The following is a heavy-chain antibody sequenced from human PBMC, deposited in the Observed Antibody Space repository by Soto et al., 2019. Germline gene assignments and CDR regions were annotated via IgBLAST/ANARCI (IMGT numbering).Heavy chain of an antibody. CDR1: GGTFSSYT. D-gene: IGHD6-13*01. V-gene: IGHV1-69*02. J-gene: IGHJ4*02. Sequence: QVQLVQSGAEVKKPGSSVKVSCKASGGTFSSYTISWVRQAPGQGLEWMGRIIPILGIANYAQKFQGRVTITADKSTSTAYMELSSLRSEDTAVYYCARSSRGQLVPFRTFDYWGQGTLVTVSS. CDR2: IIPILGIA. CDR3: ARSSRGQLVPFRTFDY.